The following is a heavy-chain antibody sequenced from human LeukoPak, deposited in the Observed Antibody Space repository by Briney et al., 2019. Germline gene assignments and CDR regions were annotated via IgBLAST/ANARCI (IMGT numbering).Heavy chain of an antibody. J-gene: IGHJ4*01. CDR2: ISPYNGNT. Sequence: ASVKVSCKASGYDFTSVGITWVRRAPGQGREWMGWISPYNGNTRDAQKLQGRVAMTTETSTTTDYMELRGLRFNDTAVYYCASAGPGSGWYFDYWGHGTLVTVSS. V-gene: IGHV1-18*01. D-gene: IGHD6-19*01. CDR3: ASAGPGSGWYFDY. CDR1: GYDFTSVG.